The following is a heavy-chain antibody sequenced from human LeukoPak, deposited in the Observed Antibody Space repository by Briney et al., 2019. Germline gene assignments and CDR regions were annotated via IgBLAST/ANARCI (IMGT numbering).Heavy chain of an antibody. CDR2: INPSGGST. J-gene: IGHJ4*02. D-gene: IGHD3-22*01. CDR3: ARSDYYDSSGYLIDY. Sequence: GASVKVSRKASGYTFTGYYMHWVRQAPGQGLEWMGIINPSGGSTSYAQKFQGRVTMTRDMSTSTVYMELSSLRSEDTAVYYCARSDYYDSSGYLIDYWGQGTLATVSS. V-gene: IGHV1-46*01. CDR1: GYTFTGYY.